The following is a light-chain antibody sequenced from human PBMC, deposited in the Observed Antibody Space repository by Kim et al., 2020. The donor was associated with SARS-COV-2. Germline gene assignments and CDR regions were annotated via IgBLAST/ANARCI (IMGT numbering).Light chain of an antibody. V-gene: IGLV1-40*01. CDR1: SSNIGAGYG. CDR3: QSYDSRV. Sequence: QSVLTQPPSVSGAPGQRVTISCTGSSSNIGAGYGVHWYQQLPGTAPKLLIYGNSNRPSGVPDRFSGSKSGTSASLAITGLQAEDEADYYCQSYDSRVFGGGTQLTVL. J-gene: IGLJ3*02. CDR2: GNS.